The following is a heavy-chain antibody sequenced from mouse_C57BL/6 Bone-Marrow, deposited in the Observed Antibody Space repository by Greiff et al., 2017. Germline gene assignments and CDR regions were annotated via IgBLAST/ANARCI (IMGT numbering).Heavy chain of an antibody. CDR2: INPSNGGT. D-gene: IGHD1-1*01. CDR3: ARSLLRSHEYFDV. Sequence: VQLQQPGTELVKPGASVKLSCKASGYTFTSYWMHWVKQRPGQGLEWIGNINPSNGGTNYNEKFKSKATLTVDKSSSTAYMQLSSLTSEDSAVYYCARSLLRSHEYFDVWGTGTTVTVSS. V-gene: IGHV1-53*01. J-gene: IGHJ1*03. CDR1: GYTFTSYW.